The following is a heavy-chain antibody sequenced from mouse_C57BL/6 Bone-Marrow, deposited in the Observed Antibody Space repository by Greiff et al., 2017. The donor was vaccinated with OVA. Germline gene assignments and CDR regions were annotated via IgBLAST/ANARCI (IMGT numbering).Heavy chain of an antibody. V-gene: IGHV1-55*01. J-gene: IGHJ4*01. Sequence: VQLQQPGAELVMPGASVKLSCKASGYTFTSYWMHWVKQRPGQGLEWIGDIYPGSGSTNYHEKFKSKATLTVDTSSSTAYMQLSSLTSEDSAVYYCARGVGYYYAMDYWGQGTSVTVSS. CDR3: ARGVGYYYAMDY. D-gene: IGHD1-3*01. CDR1: GYTFTSYW. CDR2: IYPGSGST.